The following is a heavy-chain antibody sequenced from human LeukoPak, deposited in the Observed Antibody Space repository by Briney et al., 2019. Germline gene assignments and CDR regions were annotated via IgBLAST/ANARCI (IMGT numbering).Heavy chain of an antibody. CDR3: AKADAVAGDYYYYGVDV. Sequence: SQTLSLTCAISGASVSTNSAAWNWIRQSPSRGLEWLGRTYYRSKWYNDYAVSVKSRITINPDTSKNQFSLQLNSVTPEDTAVYYCAKADAVAGDYYYYGVDVWGQGTTVTVSS. J-gene: IGHJ6*02. CDR1: GASVSTNSAA. V-gene: IGHV6-1*01. D-gene: IGHD6-19*01. CDR2: TYYRSKWYN.